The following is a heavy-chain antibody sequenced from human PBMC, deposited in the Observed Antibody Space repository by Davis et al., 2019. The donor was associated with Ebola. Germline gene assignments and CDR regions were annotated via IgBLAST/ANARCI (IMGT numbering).Heavy chain of an antibody. CDR1: GGSFSGYY. CDR3: ARAAYYDFWSGYPGPFDY. D-gene: IGHD3-3*01. CDR2: INHSGST. V-gene: IGHV4-34*01. Sequence: SETLSLTCAVYGGSFSGYYWSWIRQPPGKGLEWIGEINHSGSTNYNPSLKSRVTISVDTSKNQFSLKLSSVTAADTAVYYCARAAYYDFWSGYPGPFDYWGQGTLVTVS. J-gene: IGHJ4*02.